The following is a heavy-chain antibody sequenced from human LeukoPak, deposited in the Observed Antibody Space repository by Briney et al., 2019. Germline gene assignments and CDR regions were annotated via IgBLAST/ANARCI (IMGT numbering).Heavy chain of an antibody. CDR2: LYWKDDK. J-gene: IGHJ4*02. CDR3: AHTTLNMVRGVRIAGYFDD. CDR1: GFSLNTRGEG. V-gene: IGHV2-5*01. Sequence: SGLKLVNTTQTLTLTCTITGFSLNTRGEGLGWIRKTIGMALVWNDPLYWKDDKRYSPSLKSRLTIAKDTSKNQVVLTRTNMDPVDTATYYCAHTTLNMVRGVRIAGYFDDWGQGTLVTVAS. D-gene: IGHD3-10*01.